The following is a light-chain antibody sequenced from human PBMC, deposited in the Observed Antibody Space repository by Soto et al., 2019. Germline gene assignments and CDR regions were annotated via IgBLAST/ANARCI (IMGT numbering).Light chain of an antibody. J-gene: IGKJ1*01. Sequence: DIQMTQSPSTLSASVGDRVTITCRASQSISSWLAWYQQKPGKAPKLLIYKASSLESGVPSRFSGSGSGTEFTLKISSLQPDDFATYYCQQYNSFSRTFGQGTKVEIK. CDR2: KAS. CDR1: QSISSW. CDR3: QQYNSFSRT. V-gene: IGKV1-5*03.